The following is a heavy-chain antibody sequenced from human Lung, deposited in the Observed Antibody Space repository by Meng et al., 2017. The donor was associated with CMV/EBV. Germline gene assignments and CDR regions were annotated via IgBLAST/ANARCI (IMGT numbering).Heavy chain of an antibody. CDR1: GFTFSSYE. CDR2: ISSSGSTI. V-gene: IGHV3-48*03. CDR3: ARDFQDLAVFEYSSFDAFDI. Sequence: GGSXRLXCAASGFTFSSYEMNWVRQAPGKGLEWVSYISSSGSTIYYADSVKGRFTISRDNAKNSLYLQMNSLRAEDTAVYYCARDFQDLAVFEYSSFDAFDIWGQGXMVTVSS. D-gene: IGHD6-6*01. J-gene: IGHJ3*02.